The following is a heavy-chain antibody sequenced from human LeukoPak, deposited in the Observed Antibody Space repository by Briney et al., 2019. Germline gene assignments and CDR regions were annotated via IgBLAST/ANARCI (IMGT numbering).Heavy chain of an antibody. V-gene: IGHV3-7*01. Sequence: GGALRLSCAPSGFTFSSDWMSWVRQAPGGGLGWVANIKQDGREKYYVDSVKGRFTISRDKAKNPLYLQMNSLRAEDTAVYYCARDQYYDFWSGYVGGYYYYGMDVWGQGTTVTVSS. D-gene: IGHD3-3*01. CDR1: GFTFSSDW. CDR3: ARDQYYDFWSGYVGGYYYYGMDV. J-gene: IGHJ6*02. CDR2: IKQDGREK.